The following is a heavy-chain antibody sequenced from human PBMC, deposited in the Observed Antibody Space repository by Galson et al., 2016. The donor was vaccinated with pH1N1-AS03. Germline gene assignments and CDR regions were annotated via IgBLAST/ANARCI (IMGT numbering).Heavy chain of an antibody. CDR2: INPSGGGT. Sequence: SVKVSCKASGYSFTNYYIHWVRQAPGQGLEWMGIINPSGGGTSYSQKLQGRVAMTRDSSTGTVYMELSSLTSEDTAVYYCARELKEATTAFYYYGMDVWGQGTTVTVSS. D-gene: IGHD5-24*01. V-gene: IGHV1-46*01. CDR1: GYSFTNYY. CDR3: ARELKEATTAFYYYGMDV. J-gene: IGHJ6*02.